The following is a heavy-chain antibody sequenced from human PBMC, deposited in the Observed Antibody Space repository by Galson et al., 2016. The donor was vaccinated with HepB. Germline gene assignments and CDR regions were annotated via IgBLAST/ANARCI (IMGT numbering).Heavy chain of an antibody. CDR2: ISSSSSSL. Sequence: SLRLSCAASGFTFSTYNMNWVRQAPGKGLEWVSYISSSSSSLYYADSVKGRFTISRDNAKNSLYLQMNSLRDKDSAIYYCARDRTRMVGANGFWGRGTLVSVSS. V-gene: IGHV3-48*02. D-gene: IGHD1-26*01. CDR1: GFTFSTYN. J-gene: IGHJ4*02. CDR3: ARDRTRMVGANGF.